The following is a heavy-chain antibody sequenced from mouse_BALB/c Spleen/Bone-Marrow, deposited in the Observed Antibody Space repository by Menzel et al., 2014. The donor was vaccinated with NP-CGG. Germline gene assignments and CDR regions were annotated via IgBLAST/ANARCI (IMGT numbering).Heavy chain of an antibody. D-gene: IGHD2-1*01. V-gene: IGHV1-69*02. CDR1: GYTFTSYW. CDR3: ARSGGNYVSFAY. CDR2: IDPSDSET. J-gene: IGHJ3*01. Sequence: VKLMESGAELVKPGAPVKLSCKASGYTFTSYWMNWVKQRPGRGLEWIGRIDPSDSETHYNQKFKDKATLTVDKSSSTAYIQLRSLTSEDSAVYYCARSGGNYVSFAYWGQGTLVTVSA.